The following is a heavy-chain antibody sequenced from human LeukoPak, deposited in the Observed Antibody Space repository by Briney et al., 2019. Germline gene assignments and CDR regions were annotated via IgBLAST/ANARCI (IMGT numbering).Heavy chain of an antibody. J-gene: IGHJ6*02. CDR1: GYTFTSYG. CDR3: AREKDPYSSGWYVRGYYYYYGMDV. Sequence: ASVKVSCKASGYTFTSYGISWVRQAPGQGLEWMGWISAYNGNTNYAQKLQGRVTMTTDTSTSTAYMELRSLRSDDTAVYYCAREKDPYSSGWYVRGYYYYYGMDVWGQGTTVTVSS. CDR2: ISAYNGNT. V-gene: IGHV1-18*01. D-gene: IGHD6-19*01.